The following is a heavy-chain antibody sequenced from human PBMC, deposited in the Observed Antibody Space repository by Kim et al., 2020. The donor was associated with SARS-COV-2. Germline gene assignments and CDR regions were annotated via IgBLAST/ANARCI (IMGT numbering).Heavy chain of an antibody. V-gene: IGHV3-23*01. CDR3: AKERSSSWYSVFEY. CDR2: ISTGGGST. J-gene: IGHJ4*02. D-gene: IGHD6-13*01. CDR1: GFTFSFYA. Sequence: GGSLRLSCAASGFTFSFYAMSWVRQAPGKGLEWVSAISTGGGSTYYADSVKGRFTISRDNSKNTLYLQMNTLRAEDTAVYYCAKERSSSWYSVFEYWGQGTLVTVSS.